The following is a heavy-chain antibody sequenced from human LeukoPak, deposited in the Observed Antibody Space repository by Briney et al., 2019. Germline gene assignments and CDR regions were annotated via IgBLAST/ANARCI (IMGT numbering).Heavy chain of an antibody. CDR3: AREVRPNLRWDILHYYYYGMDV. Sequence: EASVTVSCKASGYTFTSYYMHWVRQAPGQGLEWMGIINPSGGSTSYAQKFQGRVTMTRDTSTSTVYMELSSLRSEDTAVYYCAREVRPNLRWDILHYYYYGMDVWGQGTTVTVSS. CDR1: GYTFTSYY. D-gene: IGHD4-23*01. V-gene: IGHV1-46*01. CDR2: INPSGGST. J-gene: IGHJ6*02.